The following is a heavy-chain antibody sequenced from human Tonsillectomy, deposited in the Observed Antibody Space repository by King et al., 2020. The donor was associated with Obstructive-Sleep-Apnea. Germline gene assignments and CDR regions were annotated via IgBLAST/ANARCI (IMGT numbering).Heavy chain of an antibody. J-gene: IGHJ6*02. V-gene: IGHV1-46*01. D-gene: IGHD3-16*01. CDR1: GYTFTSYY. CDR2: INPRDTST. CDR3: AVDSLGTSKDYRGLDV. Sequence: VQLVQSGTEVKSPGASVKVSCTGVGYTFTSYYIHWVRQAPGQGLEWMGIINPRDTSTSYAQRFQGRVTMTRDTSTSTVYMGLSSLKSEDAAIYFCAVDSLGTSKDYRGLDVWGQGTTVIVSS.